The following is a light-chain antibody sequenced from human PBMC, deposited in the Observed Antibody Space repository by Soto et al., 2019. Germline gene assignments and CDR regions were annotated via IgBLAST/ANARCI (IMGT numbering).Light chain of an antibody. V-gene: IGLV2-14*03. CDR1: SRDVGGYNY. J-gene: IGLJ3*02. CDR3: YSYTNNNTPM. Sequence: QSVLTQPASVSGSPGQSISISCTGTSRDVGGYNYVSWYQQPPGKAPQLLIYDVSNRPSGVSNRFSGSKSANTAFLTISGLPAEDEADYYCYSYTNNNTPMFGGGTKLTVL. CDR2: DVS.